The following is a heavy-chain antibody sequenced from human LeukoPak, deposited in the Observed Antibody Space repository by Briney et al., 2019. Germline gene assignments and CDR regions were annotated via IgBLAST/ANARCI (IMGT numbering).Heavy chain of an antibody. CDR2: ISAYNGNT. V-gene: IGHV1-18*01. CDR1: GYTFTSYG. J-gene: IGHJ4*02. D-gene: IGHD3-16*01. Sequence: GASVKVSCKASGYTFTSYGISWVRQAPGQGLEWIGWISAYNGNTNYAQRLQGRVTMTTDTSTSTAYMELRSLRSDDTAVYYCAVVDYDHKYYFDYWGQGTLVTVSS. CDR3: AVVDYDHKYYFDY.